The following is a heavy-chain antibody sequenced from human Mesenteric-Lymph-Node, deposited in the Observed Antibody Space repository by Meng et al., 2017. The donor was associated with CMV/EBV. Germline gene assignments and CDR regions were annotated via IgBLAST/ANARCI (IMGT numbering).Heavy chain of an antibody. CDR3: ARGTKGCGTSCQTLDY. D-gene: IGHD2-2*01. V-gene: IGHV1-2*02. J-gene: IGHJ4*02. CDR2: INPNSGGT. CDR1: GYTFTGYY. Sequence: ASVKVSCKASGYTFTGYYMHWVRQAPGQGLEWMGWINPNSGGTNYAQKFQGRVTMTRDTSISTAYMELSRLRSDDTAVYYCARGTKGCGTSCQTLDYWGQGTLVTVSS.